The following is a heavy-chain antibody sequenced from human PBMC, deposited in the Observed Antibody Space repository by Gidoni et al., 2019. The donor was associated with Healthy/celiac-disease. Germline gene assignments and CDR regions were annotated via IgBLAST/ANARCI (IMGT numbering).Heavy chain of an antibody. D-gene: IGHD3-22*01. CDR3: ARALDSSGYYYAPTYYFDY. CDR1: GYTFTSYG. V-gene: IGHV1-18*01. CDR2: ISAYNGTT. J-gene: IGHJ4*02. Sequence: QVQLVQSGAEVKKPGASVKVSCKASGYTFTSYGISWVRQAPGQGLEWMGWISAYNGTTNYAQKLQGRVTMTTDTSTSTAYMELRSLRSDDTAVYYCARALDSSGYYYAPTYYFDYWGQGTLVTVSS.